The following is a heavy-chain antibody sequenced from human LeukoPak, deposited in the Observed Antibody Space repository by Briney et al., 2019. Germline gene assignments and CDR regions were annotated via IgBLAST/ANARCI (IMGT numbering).Heavy chain of an antibody. Sequence: PSQTLSLTCTVSGGSISSGGYYWSWIRQHPGKGLEWIGYIYYSGSTYYNPSLKSRVTISVDTSKNQFSLKLSSVPAADTAVYYCARELYCGGDCYSGFDYWGQGTLVTVSS. CDR3: ARELYCGGDCYSGFDY. D-gene: IGHD2-21*02. J-gene: IGHJ4*02. CDR1: GGSISSGGYY. V-gene: IGHV4-31*03. CDR2: IYYSGST.